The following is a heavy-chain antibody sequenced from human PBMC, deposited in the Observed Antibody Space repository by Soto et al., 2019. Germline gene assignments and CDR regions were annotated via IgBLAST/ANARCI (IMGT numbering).Heavy chain of an antibody. V-gene: IGHV1-2*04. CDR3: AREPYCSSTSCSAAFDI. CDR2: INPNSGGT. CDR1: GYTFTGCY. Sequence: SCKASGYTFTGCYVHLGRQAPGQGLEWMGWINPNSGGTKYAQKFQGWVTMTRDTSISTAYMELSRLRSDDTAVYYCAREPYCSSTSCSAAFDIWGQGTMVTVS. D-gene: IGHD2-2*01. J-gene: IGHJ3*02.